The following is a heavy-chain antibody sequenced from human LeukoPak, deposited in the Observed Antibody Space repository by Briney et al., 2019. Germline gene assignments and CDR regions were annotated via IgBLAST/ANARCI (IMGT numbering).Heavy chain of an antibody. V-gene: IGHV1-18*01. CDR1: GYTFTSYG. J-gene: IGHJ3*02. CDR2: ISTYNGNT. D-gene: IGHD3-22*01. CDR3: ARSGYYGHHDAFDI. Sequence: GASVKVSCKASGYTFTSYGISWVRQAPGQGLEWMGWISTYNGNTNYAQKLQGRVTMTTDTSTSTAYMELRSLRSDDTAVYYYARSGYYGHHDAFDIWGQGTMVTVSS.